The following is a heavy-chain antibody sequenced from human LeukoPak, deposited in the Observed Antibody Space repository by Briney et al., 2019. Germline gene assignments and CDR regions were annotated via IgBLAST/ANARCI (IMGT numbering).Heavy chain of an antibody. J-gene: IGHJ5*01. V-gene: IGHV1-2*02. D-gene: IGHD6-19*01. CDR3: AREGYSSGWFAY. CDR2: INPNSGGT. CDR1: GYTFTGYY. Sequence: ASVKVSCKASGYTFTGYYMHWVRQAPGQGLEWMGWINPNSGGTNYAQKFQGRVTMTRDTSISTAYMELSRLRSDDTAVFYCAREGYSSGWFAYWGQGTLVTVSS.